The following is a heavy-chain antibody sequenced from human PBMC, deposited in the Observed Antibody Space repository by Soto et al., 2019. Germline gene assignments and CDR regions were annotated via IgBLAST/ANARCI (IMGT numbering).Heavy chain of an antibody. CDR2: IFSSGST. V-gene: IGHV4-4*07. CDR1: GGSINTFY. J-gene: IGHJ4*02. Sequence: LSLTCTVSGGSINTFYWSWVRQPAWKGLEWIGRIFSSGSTSFNPSLESRVAMSVDTSKNHFSLNLSSVTAADMAVYYCAREGSYSAYNFAHGIQLWSFDFWGQGALVTVS. CDR3: AREGSYSAYNFAHGIQLWSFDF. D-gene: IGHD5-12*01.